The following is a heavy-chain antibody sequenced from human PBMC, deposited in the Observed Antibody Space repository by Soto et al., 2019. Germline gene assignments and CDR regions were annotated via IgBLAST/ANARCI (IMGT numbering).Heavy chain of an antibody. CDR3: ARGYDYDSGGYLFDY. CDR1: GGSVSSNIYY. J-gene: IGHJ4*02. CDR2: IYYSGST. D-gene: IGHD3-22*01. V-gene: IGHV4-31*03. Sequence: SETLSLTCSVSGGSVSSNIYYWTWIRQHPGKGPEWIGHIYYSGSTYYNPSLKSRVTISLDMSKNQFSLKLTSVSAADTAVYYCARGYDYDSGGYLFDYWGQGALVTVSS.